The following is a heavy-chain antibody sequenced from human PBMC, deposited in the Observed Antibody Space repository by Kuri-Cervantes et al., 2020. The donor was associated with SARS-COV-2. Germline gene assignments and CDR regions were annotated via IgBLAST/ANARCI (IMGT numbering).Heavy chain of an antibody. CDR2: IYYSGST. CDR3: ARVAAGYFDY. CDR1: GGSISSSSYY. J-gene: IGHJ4*02. V-gene: IGHV4-39*07. D-gene: IGHD6-25*01. Sequence: GSLRLSCTVSGGSISSSSYYWGWIRQPPGKGLEWIGSIYYSGSTYYNPSLKSRVTISVDTSKNQFSLKLSSVTAADTAVYYCARVAAGYFDYWGQGTLVTVSS.